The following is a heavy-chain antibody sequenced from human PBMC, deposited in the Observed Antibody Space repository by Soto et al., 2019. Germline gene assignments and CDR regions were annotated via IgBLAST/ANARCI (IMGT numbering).Heavy chain of an antibody. CDR3: ARKIGDGQCIDY. V-gene: IGHV4-31*03. CDR1: GGSISSGGYY. CDR2: IYYSGST. Sequence: PSETLSLTCTVSGGSISSGGYYWSWIRQHPGKGLEWIGYIYYSGSTYYNPSLKSRVTISVDTSKNQFSLKLSSVTAADTAVYYWARKIGDGQCIDYWGKGTLVTVSS. J-gene: IGHJ4*02. D-gene: IGHD2-21*02.